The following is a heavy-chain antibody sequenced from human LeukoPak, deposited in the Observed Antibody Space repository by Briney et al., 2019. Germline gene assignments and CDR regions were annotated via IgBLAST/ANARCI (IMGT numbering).Heavy chain of an antibody. CDR3: AKDKGRTGYSSSWYYFDY. CDR2: ISSSGSTI. CDR1: GFTFSSYS. J-gene: IGHJ4*02. V-gene: IGHV3-48*04. D-gene: IGHD6-13*01. Sequence: GGSLRLSCVASGFTFSSYSMNWVRQAPGKGLEWVSYISSSGSTIYYADSVKGRFTISRDNSKNSLYLQMNSLRTEDTALYYCAKDKGRTGYSSSWYYFDYWGQGTLVTVSS.